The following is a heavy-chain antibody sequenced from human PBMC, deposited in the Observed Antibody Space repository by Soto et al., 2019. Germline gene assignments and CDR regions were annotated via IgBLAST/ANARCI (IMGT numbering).Heavy chain of an antibody. CDR1: GGSISSSTYY. D-gene: IGHD3-22*01. Sequence: ETLSLTCTVSGGSISSSTYYWGWIRQPPGKGLEWIGSIYYSGSTYDNPSLKGRVTISVDTSKNQFSLKLSSVTAADTAVYYCATAHHDYYDSSGYLGALEYWGQGTLVTVSS. J-gene: IGHJ4*02. CDR3: ATAHHDYYDSSGYLGALEY. V-gene: IGHV4-39*01. CDR2: IYYSGST.